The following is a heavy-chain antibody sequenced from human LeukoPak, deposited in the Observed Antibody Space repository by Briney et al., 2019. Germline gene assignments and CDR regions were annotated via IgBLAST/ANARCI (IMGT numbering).Heavy chain of an antibody. CDR2: IWYDGSNK. Sequence: GGSLRLSCAASGFTFSSYVMHWVRQAPGKGLEWVAVIWYDGSNKYYADSVKGRFTISRDNSKNTLYLQMNSLRAEDTAVYYCARGSYYDSSGFADYWGQGTLVTVSS. D-gene: IGHD3-22*01. V-gene: IGHV3-33*01. J-gene: IGHJ4*02. CDR1: GFTFSSYV. CDR3: ARGSYYDSSGFADY.